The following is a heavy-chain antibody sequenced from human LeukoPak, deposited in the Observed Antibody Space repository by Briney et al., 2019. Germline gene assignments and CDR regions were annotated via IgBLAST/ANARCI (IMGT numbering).Heavy chain of an antibody. CDR1: GGSISSSSYY. V-gene: IGHV4-39*01. CDR3: ARYIVVVTATLYYYYGMDV. J-gene: IGHJ6*02. Sequence: SETLSLTCTVSGGSISSSSYYWGWIRQPPGKGLEWIGSIYYSGSTYYNPSLKSRVTISVDTSKNQFSLKLSSVTAADTAVYYCARYIVVVTATLYYYYGMDVWGQGTTVTASS. CDR2: IYYSGST. D-gene: IGHD2-21*02.